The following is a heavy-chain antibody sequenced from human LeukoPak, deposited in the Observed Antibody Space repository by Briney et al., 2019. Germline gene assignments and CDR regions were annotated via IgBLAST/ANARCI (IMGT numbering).Heavy chain of an antibody. D-gene: IGHD2-15*01. Sequence: TTSETLSLTCTVSGGSISSSSYYWGWIRQPPGKGLGWIGSIYYSGSTYYNPSLKSRVTISVDTSKNQFSLKLSSVTAADTAVYSCARETCRAGSCSSRYYNWFDPWGQGTLVTVSS. CDR2: IYYSGST. CDR3: ARETCRAGSCSSRYYNWFDP. CDR1: GGSISSSSYY. J-gene: IGHJ5*02. V-gene: IGHV4-39*07.